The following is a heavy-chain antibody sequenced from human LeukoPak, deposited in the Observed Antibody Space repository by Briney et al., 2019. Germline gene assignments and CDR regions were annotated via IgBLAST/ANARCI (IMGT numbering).Heavy chain of an antibody. CDR1: GYTFTSYG. Sequence: ASVKVSCKASGYTFTSYGISWVRQAPGQGLEWMGWISAYNGNTNYAQKLQGRVTMTTDTSTSTAYMELRSLRSDDTAVYYCATVRGFWSGYKVAEFSYFDYWGQGTLVTVSS. D-gene: IGHD3-3*01. CDR2: ISAYNGNT. J-gene: IGHJ4*02. V-gene: IGHV1-18*01. CDR3: ATVRGFWSGYKVAEFSYFDY.